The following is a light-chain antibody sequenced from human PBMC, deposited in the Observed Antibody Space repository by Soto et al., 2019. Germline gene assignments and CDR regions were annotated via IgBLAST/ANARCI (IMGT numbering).Light chain of an antibody. CDR2: NTN. CDR1: SGSVSTHYY. V-gene: IGLV8-61*01. CDR3: SSFSSDTTLFV. J-gene: IGLJ7*01. Sequence: QTVVTQEPSFSVSPGGTVTLTCGFTSGSVSTHYYPSWYQQTPGQAPRTLIYNTNTRSSGVPDRFSGSKSGNTASLTISGLQAEDEADYYCSSFSSDTTLFVFGGGTKLTVL.